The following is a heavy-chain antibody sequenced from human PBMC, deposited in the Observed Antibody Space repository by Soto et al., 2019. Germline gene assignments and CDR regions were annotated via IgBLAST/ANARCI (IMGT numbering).Heavy chain of an antibody. CDR2: FFWGDDK. D-gene: IGHD3-16*01. CDR3: AHIHAMMDAFDV. V-gene: IGHV2-5*02. Sequence: QITLKESGPTLVKPTQTLTLTCTFSGFSLTTSGRGVGWIRQPPGKALEWLALFFWGDDKRYSPSLKTRLIISKDTSKNQVVLTMTNMGPEDTVTYSCAHIHAMMDAFDVWGQGTVVTVSS. J-gene: IGHJ3*01. CDR1: GFSLTTSGRG.